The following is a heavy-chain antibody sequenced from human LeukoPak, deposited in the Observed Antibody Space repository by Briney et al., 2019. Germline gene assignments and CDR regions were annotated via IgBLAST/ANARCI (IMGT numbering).Heavy chain of an antibody. D-gene: IGHD3-16*02. CDR2: MNPNSGNT. J-gene: IGHJ4*02. CDR1: GYTFTSYD. CDR3: ARLGELSSDDY. V-gene: IGHV1-8*03. Sequence: ASVKVSCKASGYTFTSYDINWVRQATGQGPEWMGWMNPNSGNTGYAQKFRGRVSITRNTSISTAYMELSSLVSEDTAMYYCARLGELSSDDYWGQGTLVTVSS.